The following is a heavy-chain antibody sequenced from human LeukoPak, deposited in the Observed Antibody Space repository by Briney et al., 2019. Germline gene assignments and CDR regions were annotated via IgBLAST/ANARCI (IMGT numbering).Heavy chain of an antibody. CDR3: ATETDIVVVPAATDNNIFDY. V-gene: IGHV4-38-2*02. CDR1: GYSISSGYY. D-gene: IGHD2-2*01. CDR2: IYHSGST. Sequence: SETLSLTCTVSGYSISSGYYWGWIRQPPGKGLEWIGSIYHSGSTYYNPSLKSRVTISVDTSKNQFSLKLSSVTAADTAVYYCATETDIVVVPAATDNNIFDYWGQGTLVTVSS. J-gene: IGHJ4*02.